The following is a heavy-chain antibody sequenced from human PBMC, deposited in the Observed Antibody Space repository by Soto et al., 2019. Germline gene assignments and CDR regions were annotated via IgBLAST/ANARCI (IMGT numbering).Heavy chain of an antibody. Sequence: SLKISCAASGFTFSSYAMSWVRQAPGKGLEWVSAISGSGGSTYYADSVKGRFTISRDNSKNTLYLQMNSLRAEDTAVYYCAKDLYYDILTGYYSSAIDYWGQGTLVTVSS. CDR1: GFTFSSYA. D-gene: IGHD3-9*01. CDR2: ISGSGGST. CDR3: AKDLYYDILTGYYSSAIDY. J-gene: IGHJ4*02. V-gene: IGHV3-23*01.